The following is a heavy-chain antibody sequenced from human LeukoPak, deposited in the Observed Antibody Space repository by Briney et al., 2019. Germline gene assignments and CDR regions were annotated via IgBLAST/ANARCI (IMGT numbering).Heavy chain of an antibody. CDR3: ARDSHDYVWGSLRY. CDR2: ISAYNGNT. D-gene: IGHD3-16*01. V-gene: IGHV1-18*04. Sequence: GASVKVSCKASGYTFTSYGISWVRQAPGQGLEWMGWISAYNGNTNYAQKLQGRVTMTTDTSTSTAYMELRSLRSDDTAVYYCARDSHDYVWGSLRYWGQGTLVTVSS. CDR1: GYTFTSYG. J-gene: IGHJ4*02.